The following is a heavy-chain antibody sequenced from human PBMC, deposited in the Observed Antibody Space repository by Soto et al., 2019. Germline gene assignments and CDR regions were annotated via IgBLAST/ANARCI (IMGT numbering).Heavy chain of an antibody. V-gene: IGHV4-59*01. J-gene: IGHJ4*02. CDR1: GGSISSYY. CDR3: ARCDWLSPFDY. Sequence: SETLSLTCTVSGGSISSYYWSWIRQPPGKGLEWIGYIYYSGSTNYNPSLKSRVTISVDTSKNQFSLKLSSVTAADTAVYYRARCDWLSPFDYWGQGTLVTVS. CDR2: IYYSGST. D-gene: IGHD3-9*01.